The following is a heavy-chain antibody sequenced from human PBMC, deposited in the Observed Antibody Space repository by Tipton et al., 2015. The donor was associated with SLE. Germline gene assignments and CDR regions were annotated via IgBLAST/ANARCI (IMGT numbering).Heavy chain of an antibody. CDR2: SHHTGGN. J-gene: IGHJ4*02. Sequence: GLVKPSETLSLTCSVAGLSMTTRPWWTWVRQPPGKGLEGVGESHHTGGNNYNPSLRSRVTISADTSKSQISLKVTSVTAADTAVYLCAHANWGTNFDYWGQGTLVTVSS. V-gene: IGHV4-4*02. D-gene: IGHD7-27*01. CDR1: GLSMTTRPW. CDR3: AHANWGTNFDY.